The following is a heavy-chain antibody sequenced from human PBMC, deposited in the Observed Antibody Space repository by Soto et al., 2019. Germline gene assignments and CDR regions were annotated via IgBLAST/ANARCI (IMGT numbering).Heavy chain of an antibody. Sequence: GASVKVSCKASGGTFSSYAISWVRQAPGQGLEWMGGIIPIFGTANYAQKFQGRVTITADESTSTAYMELSSLRSEDTAVYYCAKSRYDFWSGYSNKGTDNSLDVWGQGTTVTVSS. D-gene: IGHD3-3*01. CDR1: GGTFSSYA. CDR3: AKSRYDFWSGYSNKGTDNSLDV. V-gene: IGHV1-69*13. J-gene: IGHJ6*02. CDR2: IIPIFGTA.